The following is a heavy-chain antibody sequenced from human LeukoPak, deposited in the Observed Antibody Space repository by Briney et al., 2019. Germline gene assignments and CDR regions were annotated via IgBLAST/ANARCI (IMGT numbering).Heavy chain of an antibody. Sequence: ASVKVSCKASGYTFTGYYMHGVRQAPGQGLEWMGWINPNSGGTNYAQKFQGRVTMTRDTSISTAYMELSRLRSDDTAVYYCARVRSIAAAGTFLGYWGQGTLVTVSS. V-gene: IGHV1-2*02. CDR3: ARVRSIAAAGTFLGY. D-gene: IGHD6-13*01. CDR1: GYTFTGYY. J-gene: IGHJ4*02. CDR2: INPNSGGT.